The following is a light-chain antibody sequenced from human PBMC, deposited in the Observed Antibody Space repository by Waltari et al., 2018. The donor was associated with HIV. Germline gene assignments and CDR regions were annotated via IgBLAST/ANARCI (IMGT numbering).Light chain of an antibody. CDR1: NSDIGYSNY. CDR3: SSLTNSATLSVV. J-gene: IGLJ3*02. Sequence: QFALTQPASVSGSPGQSITVSCTGTNSDIGYSNYVSWYQQHPGKAPKLIIYEVSNRPSGVSNRFSGSKSGNTASLTSSGLQAEDEADYFCSSLTNSATLSVVFGGGTKLTVL. V-gene: IGLV2-14*01. CDR2: EVS.